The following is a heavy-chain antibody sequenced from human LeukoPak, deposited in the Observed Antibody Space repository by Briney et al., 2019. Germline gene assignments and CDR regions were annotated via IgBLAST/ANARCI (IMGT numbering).Heavy chain of an antibody. Sequence: PGGSLRLSCAASGFTFSNYWMSWVRQAPGKGLEWVANIKQDGSEKYVDSVRGRFTVSRDNADNSLYLQMNSLRAEDTAVYYCAKYANGGPQDYWGQGTLVTVSP. CDR1: GFTFSNYW. V-gene: IGHV3-7*03. J-gene: IGHJ4*02. D-gene: IGHD2-2*01. CDR3: AKYANGGPQDY. CDR2: IKQDGSEK.